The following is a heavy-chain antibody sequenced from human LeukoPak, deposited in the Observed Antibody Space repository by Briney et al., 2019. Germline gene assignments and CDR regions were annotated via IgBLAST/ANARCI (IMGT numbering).Heavy chain of an antibody. J-gene: IGHJ4*02. CDR2: INPNSGGT. D-gene: IGHD2-15*01. V-gene: IGHV1-2*02. CDR3: ARDLDCSGGSCYSFDY. Sequence: ASVKVSCKASGYTFTGYYMHWVRQAPGQGLEWMGWINPNSGGTNYAQKFQGRVTMTRDTPISTAYMELSRLRSDDTAVYYCARDLDCSGGSCYSFDYWGQGTLVTVSS. CDR1: GYTFTGYY.